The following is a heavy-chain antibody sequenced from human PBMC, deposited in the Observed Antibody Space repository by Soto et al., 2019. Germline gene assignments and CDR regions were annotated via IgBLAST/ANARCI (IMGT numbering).Heavy chain of an antibody. Sequence: EVQLVESGGGLVQPGGSLRLSCAASGFTFSNYWMHWVRQTPGKGLVWVSRIYSDGTSTNYADSVKGRFTISRDNAKNTLYLQMKSLRAEDSAVYYCARCSSTSCSAWGQGTLVTVSS. J-gene: IGHJ4*02. CDR2: IYSDGTST. CDR3: ARCSSTSCSA. V-gene: IGHV3-74*01. CDR1: GFTFSNYW. D-gene: IGHD2-2*01.